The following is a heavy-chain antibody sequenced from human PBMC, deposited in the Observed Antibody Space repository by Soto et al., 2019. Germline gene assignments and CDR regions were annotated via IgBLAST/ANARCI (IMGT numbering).Heavy chain of an antibody. CDR2: INSDGSGT. Sequence: EVQLAESGGGLVQPGGSLRLSCAASGFDFSNSWIHWVRQGPGKGLVWVSHINSDGSGTTYADSVKGRFTISRDNAKNTVYLKMNSLRAEDTAVYYCAKDTAYAMDVWGQGTTGTVSS. V-gene: IGHV3-74*01. D-gene: IGHD2-15*01. CDR3: AKDTAYAMDV. CDR1: GFDFSNSW. J-gene: IGHJ6*02.